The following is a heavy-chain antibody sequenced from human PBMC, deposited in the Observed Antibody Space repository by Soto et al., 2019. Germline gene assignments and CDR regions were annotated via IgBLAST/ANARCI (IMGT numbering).Heavy chain of an antibody. Sequence: EVQLVESGGGLVKPGGSLRLSCAASGFTFSDAWMSWVRQAPGKGLEWVGRIKSKTDGGTTDYAAPVKGRFTFSRDDSKNSLYLQMNSLKNEDTAVYFCMRDVYCSSNGCWVVVWGQGKTVTVSS. CDR3: MRDVYCSSNGCWVVV. J-gene: IGHJ6*02. V-gene: IGHV3-15*01. CDR2: IKSKTDGGTT. CDR1: GFTFSDAW. D-gene: IGHD2-2*01.